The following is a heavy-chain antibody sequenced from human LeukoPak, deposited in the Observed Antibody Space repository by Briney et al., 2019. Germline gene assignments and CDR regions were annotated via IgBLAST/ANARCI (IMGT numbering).Heavy chain of an antibody. CDR3: ARAQKDDSNWLFDS. Sequence: GGSLRLSCAASGFTFSNYAMHWVRQAPGKGLEWVAVIWFDGSNKYHADSVKGRFTISRDNSENTLSLQMHSLRAEDTAMYFCARAQKDDSNWLFDSWGQGTLVTVSS. CDR1: GFTFSNYA. CDR2: IWFDGSNK. D-gene: IGHD6-13*01. J-gene: IGHJ4*02. V-gene: IGHV3-33*01.